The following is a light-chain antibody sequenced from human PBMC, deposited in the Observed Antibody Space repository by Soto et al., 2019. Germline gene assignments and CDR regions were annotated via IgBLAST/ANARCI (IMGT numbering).Light chain of an antibody. CDR3: QQRSNWPYT. CDR2: DAS. CDR1: QSVSSY. J-gene: IGKJ2*01. Sequence: EIVLTQSPATLSLSPGERATLSCRASQSVSSYLAWYQQKPGQAPRLLIYDASNRATGIPARFSGSGSGTXXTLTISSLEPEDFAVYYCQQRSNWPYTFGQGTKLEIK. V-gene: IGKV3-11*01.